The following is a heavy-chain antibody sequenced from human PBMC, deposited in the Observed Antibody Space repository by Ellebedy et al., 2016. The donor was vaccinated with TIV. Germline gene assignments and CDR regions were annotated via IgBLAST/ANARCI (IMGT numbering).Heavy chain of an antibody. D-gene: IGHD1-26*01. CDR2: IRSKVYGGTT. CDR1: GFIFSSYD. CDR3: TKGGGYRTFDY. V-gene: IGHV3-49*04. J-gene: IGHJ4*02. Sequence: GESLKISCAASGFIFSSYDMSWVRQAPGKGLEWVGFIRSKVYGGTTEYAASVKGRFTISRDDSKSIAYLQMNSLKTEDTAVYYCTKGGGYRTFDYWGQGTLVTVSS.